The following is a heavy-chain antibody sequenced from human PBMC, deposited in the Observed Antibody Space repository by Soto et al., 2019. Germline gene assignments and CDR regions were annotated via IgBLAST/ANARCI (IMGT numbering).Heavy chain of an antibody. D-gene: IGHD3-22*01. J-gene: IGHJ4*02. CDR3: ARQKSYDSDRFDY. CDR2: IYPGDSDT. CDR1: GYSFTSDW. V-gene: IGHV5-51*01. Sequence: PGESLKISCKGSGYSFTSDWIGWVRQMPGKGLEWMGIIYPGDSDTRYSPSFQGQVTISADKSISTAYLQWSSLKASDTAMYYCARQKSYDSDRFDYWGQGTLVTVSS.